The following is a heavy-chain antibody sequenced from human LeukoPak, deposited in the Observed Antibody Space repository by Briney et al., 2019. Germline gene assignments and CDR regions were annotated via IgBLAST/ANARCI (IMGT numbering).Heavy chain of an antibody. J-gene: IGHJ5*02. D-gene: IGHD2-2*01. CDR2: IYYSGST. CDR1: GGSISSYY. V-gene: IGHV4-59*12. CDR3: ARAGCSSSSSCMFDP. Sequence: PSETLSLTCTVSGGSISSYYWSWIRQPPGKGLEWIGYIYYSGSTNYNPSLKSRVTISVDTSKNQFSLNLNSVTAADTAVYYCARAGCSSSSSCMFDPWGQGTLVTVSS.